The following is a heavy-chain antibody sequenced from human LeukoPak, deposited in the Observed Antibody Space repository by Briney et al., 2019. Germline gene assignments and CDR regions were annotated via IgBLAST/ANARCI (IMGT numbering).Heavy chain of an antibody. Sequence: PSETLSLTCTVSGGSIGSYYWSWIRQPPGKGLEWIGYIFYSGTTNYNPSLKRRVTISVDTSKDQFSLKLSSVTAADTAVYYCARHFGVDTAMVYWGQGTLVTVSS. J-gene: IGHJ4*02. CDR3: ARHFGVDTAMVY. CDR1: GGSIGSYY. D-gene: IGHD5-18*01. V-gene: IGHV4-59*08. CDR2: IFYSGTT.